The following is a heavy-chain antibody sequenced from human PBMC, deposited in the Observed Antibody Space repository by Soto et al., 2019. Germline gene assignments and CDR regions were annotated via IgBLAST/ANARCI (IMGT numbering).Heavy chain of an antibody. D-gene: IGHD6-13*01. CDR1: GFTFSSYA. Sequence: EVQLLESGGGLVQPGGSLRLSCAASGFTFSSYAMSWVRQAPGKGLEWVSAISGSGGSTYYADSVKGRFTISRDNSKNTRYLQMNSLRAEDTAVYYCANHIAAAGTDGYYYYMDVWGKGTTVTVSS. V-gene: IGHV3-23*01. CDR3: ANHIAAAGTDGYYYYMDV. CDR2: ISGSGGST. J-gene: IGHJ6*03.